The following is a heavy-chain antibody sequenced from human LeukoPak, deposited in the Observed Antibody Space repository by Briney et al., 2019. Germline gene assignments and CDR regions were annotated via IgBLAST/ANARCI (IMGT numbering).Heavy chain of an antibody. V-gene: IGHV4-4*02. CDR3: ARGDQQLGDAFDI. Sequence: SGTLSLTCGVSGGSISSSYWWSWVRQPPGKGLEWIGEIYHSGSTNYNPSLKSRVTISVDTSKNQFSLKLSSVTAADTAVYYCARGDQQLGDAFDIWGQGTMVTVSS. J-gene: IGHJ3*02. CDR2: IYHSGST. D-gene: IGHD6-13*01. CDR1: GGSISSSYW.